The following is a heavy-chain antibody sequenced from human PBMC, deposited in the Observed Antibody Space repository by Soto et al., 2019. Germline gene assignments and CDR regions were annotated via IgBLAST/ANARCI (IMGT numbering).Heavy chain of an antibody. Sequence: GGSLRLSCAASGFTFSSYAMSWVRQAPGKGLEWVSAISGSGGSTYYADSVKGRFTISRDNSKNTLYLQMNSLRAEDTAVYYCATPSYDILTGPGDDYWGQGTLVTVSS. V-gene: IGHV3-23*01. J-gene: IGHJ4*02. CDR3: ATPSYDILTGPGDDY. CDR2: ISGSGGST. D-gene: IGHD3-9*01. CDR1: GFTFSSYA.